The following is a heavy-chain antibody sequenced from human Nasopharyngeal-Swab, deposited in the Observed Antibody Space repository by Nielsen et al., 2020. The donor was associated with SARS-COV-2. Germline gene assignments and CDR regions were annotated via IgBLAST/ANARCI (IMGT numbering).Heavy chain of an antibody. V-gene: IGHV4-59*01. D-gene: IGHD6-13*01. CDR2: IYYSGST. CDR3: AGFGQQLVLRGAREHWYFDL. CDR1: GGSISSYY. Sequence: SETLSLTCTVSGGSISSYYWSWIRQLPGKVLEWIGYIYYSGSTNYNPSLKSRVTISVDTSKNQFSLKLSSVTAADTAVYYCAGFGQQLVLRGAREHWYFDLWGRGTLVTVSS. J-gene: IGHJ2*01.